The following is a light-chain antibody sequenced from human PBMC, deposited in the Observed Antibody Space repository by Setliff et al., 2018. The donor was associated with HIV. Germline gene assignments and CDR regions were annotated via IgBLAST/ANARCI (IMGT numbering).Light chain of an antibody. CDR2: AVS. CDR1: SSDVVDYNY. Sequence: QSVLTQPASVSGSPGQSITISCTGTSSDVVDYNYVSWYQQYPGKAPKPMIYAVSNRPSGVSNRFSGSKSGNTASLTISGLQAEDEADYYCSSYTSSSTLFGGGTKVTVL. J-gene: IGLJ2*01. V-gene: IGLV2-14*03. CDR3: SSYTSSSTL.